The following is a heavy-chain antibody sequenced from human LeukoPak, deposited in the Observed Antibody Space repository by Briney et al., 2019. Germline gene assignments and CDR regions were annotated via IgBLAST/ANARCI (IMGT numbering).Heavy chain of an antibody. Sequence: GGSLRLSCAASGFTFSSYSMTWVRQAPGKGPEWVSAIGGRGGSTYYADSLGGRFTISRDNSKDMLYLQMNSLKVEDTATYYCGKEGGAWGQGTKVTVSS. V-gene: IGHV3-23*01. CDR3: GKEGGA. CDR2: IGGRGGST. J-gene: IGHJ5*02. D-gene: IGHD3-16*01. CDR1: GFTFSSYS.